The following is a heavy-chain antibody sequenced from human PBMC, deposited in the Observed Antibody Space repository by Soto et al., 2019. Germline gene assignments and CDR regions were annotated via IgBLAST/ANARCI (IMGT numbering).Heavy chain of an antibody. V-gene: IGHV4-59*08. CDR1: GGSISSYY. Sequence: SETLSLTCTVSGGSISSYYWSWIRQPPGKGLEWIGYIYYSGSTNYNPSLKSRVTISVDTSKNQFSLKLSPVTAADTAVYYCGRHRPENYFRPFEYWGQGTLVTVSS. D-gene: IGHD1-7*01. CDR2: IYYSGST. CDR3: GRHRPENYFRPFEY. J-gene: IGHJ4*02.